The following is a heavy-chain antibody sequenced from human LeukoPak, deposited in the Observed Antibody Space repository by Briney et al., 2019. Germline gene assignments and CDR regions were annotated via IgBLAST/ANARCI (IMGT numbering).Heavy chain of an antibody. CDR3: AKSVGPGGSSYNWFDP. V-gene: IGHV1-8*01. Sequence: ASVKVSCKASGYTFTNYDINWVRQATGQGLEWMGWMNPNSGNTGYAQRFQGRVTMTGNTSISTAYMDLSSLKSEDTAVHYCAKSVGPGGSSYNWFDPWGQGTLVTVSP. CDR2: MNPNSGNT. CDR1: GYTFTNYD. J-gene: IGHJ5*02. D-gene: IGHD1-26*01.